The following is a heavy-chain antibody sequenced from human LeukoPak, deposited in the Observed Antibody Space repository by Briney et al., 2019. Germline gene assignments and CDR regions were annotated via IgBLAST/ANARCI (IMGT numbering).Heavy chain of an antibody. CDR2: IIPIFGTA. CDR1: GGTFSSYA. Sequence: ASVKVSCKASGGTFSSYAISWVRQAPGQGLEWMGGIIPIFGTANYAQKFQGRVTITADESTSTAYMELSSLRSEDTAVYYCARPRGYYYDSSGLLDYWGQGTLVTVSS. J-gene: IGHJ4*02. CDR3: ARPRGYYYDSSGLLDY. D-gene: IGHD3-22*01. V-gene: IGHV1-69*13.